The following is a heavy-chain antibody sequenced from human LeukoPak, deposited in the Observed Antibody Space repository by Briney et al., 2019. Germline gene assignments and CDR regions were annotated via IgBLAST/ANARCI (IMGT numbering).Heavy chain of an antibody. V-gene: IGHV3-23*01. Sequence: AGSLTLSCAASGFTFSSYAMSWVRQAPGKGLEWVSAISGSGGSTYYADSVKGRFTISRDNSKNTLYLQMNSLRAEDTAVYYCAKVPTRKALGDYFTPLWYFDLWGGGTLVTVSS. D-gene: IGHD4-17*01. CDR2: ISGSGGST. J-gene: IGHJ2*01. CDR1: GFTFSSYA. CDR3: AKVPTRKALGDYFTPLWYFDL.